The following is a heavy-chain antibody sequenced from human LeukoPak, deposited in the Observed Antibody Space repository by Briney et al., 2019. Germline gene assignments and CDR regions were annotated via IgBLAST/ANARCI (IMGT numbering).Heavy chain of an antibody. J-gene: IGHJ5*02. CDR2: IYPGDSDT. Sequence: GESLKISCKGSGYSFTSYWIGWVRQMPGKGLEWMGIIYPGDSDTGYSPSFQGQVTISADKSISTAYLQWSSLKASDAAMYYCARQGIYDFWSGYYQSRWFDPWGQGTLVTVSS. D-gene: IGHD3-3*01. CDR3: ARQGIYDFWSGYYQSRWFDP. CDR1: GYSFTSYW. V-gene: IGHV5-51*01.